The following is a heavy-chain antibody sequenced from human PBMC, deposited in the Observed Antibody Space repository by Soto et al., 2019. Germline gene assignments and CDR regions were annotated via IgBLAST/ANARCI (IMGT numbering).Heavy chain of an antibody. J-gene: IGHJ5*02. CDR2: IIPIFGTA. CDR1: GGTFSSYA. V-gene: IGHV1-69*01. CDR3: ARAIVVLPAAPCYLENWFDP. D-gene: IGHD2-2*01. Sequence: QVQLVQSGAEVKKPGSSVKVSCKASGGTFSSYAISWVRQAPGQGLEWMGGIIPIFGTANYAQKFQGRVTITADESTSKAYMELRSLRSEDTAVYYCARAIVVLPAAPCYLENWFDPWGQGTLVTVSS.